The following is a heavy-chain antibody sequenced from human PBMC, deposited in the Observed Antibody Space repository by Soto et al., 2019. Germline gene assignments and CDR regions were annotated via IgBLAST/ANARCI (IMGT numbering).Heavy chain of an antibody. CDR3: ARALYSRPKPSWFDP. V-gene: IGHV4-31*03. CDR1: GGSISSGGYY. CDR2: IYYSGGT. D-gene: IGHD6-13*01. Sequence: QVQLQESGPGLVKPSQTLSLTCTVSGGSISSGGYYWSWIRQHPGKGLEWIGYIYYSGGTSYNPSLNSRVTISVDTSKNQFSLKLSSVTAADTAVYYCARALYSRPKPSWFDPWGQGTLVTVSS. J-gene: IGHJ5*02.